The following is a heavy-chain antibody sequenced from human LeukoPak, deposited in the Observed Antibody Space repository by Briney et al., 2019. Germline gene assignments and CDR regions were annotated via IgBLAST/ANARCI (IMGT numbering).Heavy chain of an antibody. CDR1: GFTFSSYW. J-gene: IGHJ5*02. Sequence: GGSLRLSCAASGFTFSSYWMSWVRQAPGKGLEWVASIKQDGSEKYYVDSVKGRFTISRDNAKNSLYLQMNSLSAEDTALYYCARAPGEGWFDPWGQGTLVTVSS. D-gene: IGHD4-17*01. CDR2: IKQDGSEK. CDR3: ARAPGEGWFDP. V-gene: IGHV3-7*01.